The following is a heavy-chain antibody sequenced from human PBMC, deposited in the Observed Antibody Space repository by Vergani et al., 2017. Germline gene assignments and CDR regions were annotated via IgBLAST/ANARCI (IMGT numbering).Heavy chain of an antibody. CDR1: GFTFSSYD. V-gene: IGHV3-23*04. CDR3: AKHNLPAAKCYYYYYMDV. Sequence: EVQLVESGGGLVQPGGSLRLSCAASGFTFSSYDMSWVRQAPGKGLEWVSAISGSGGTTYYADSVKGRFTISRDTSKTTLYLQMNILRAEDTAVYYCAKHNLPAAKCYYYYYMDVWGKGTTVTVSS. D-gene: IGHD2-2*01. J-gene: IGHJ6*03. CDR2: ISGSGGTT.